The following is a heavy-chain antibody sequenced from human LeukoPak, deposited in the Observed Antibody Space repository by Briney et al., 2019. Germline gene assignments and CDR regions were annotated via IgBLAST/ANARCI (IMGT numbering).Heavy chain of an antibody. CDR2: ISAYNGDT. Sequence: GASVKVSCKASGYTFSSHGNIWVRQAPGQGLEWMGWISAYNGDTNYAQKFQGRVTMTTDTSTSTAYMEVRNLRSDDTAVYYCASSELLWFPFDPWGQGTLVTVSS. V-gene: IGHV1-18*01. D-gene: IGHD3-10*01. CDR1: GYTFSSHG. CDR3: ASSELLWFPFDP. J-gene: IGHJ5*02.